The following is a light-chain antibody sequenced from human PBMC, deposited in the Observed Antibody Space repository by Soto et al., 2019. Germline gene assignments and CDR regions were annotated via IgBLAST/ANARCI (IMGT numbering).Light chain of an antibody. V-gene: IGLV4-60*03. Sequence: QSVLTQSSSASASLGSSVKLTCTLSSGHSTYIIAWHQQQPGKAPRYLMKLEGSGSYNKGSGVPDRFSGSSSGADRYLTISNLQSEDEADYYCETWESNTHVFGTGTKVTVL. J-gene: IGLJ1*01. CDR1: SGHSTYI. CDR3: ETWESNTHV. CDR2: LEGSGSY.